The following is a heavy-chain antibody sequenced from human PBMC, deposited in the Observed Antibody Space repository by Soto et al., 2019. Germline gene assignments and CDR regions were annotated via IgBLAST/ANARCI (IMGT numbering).Heavy chain of an antibody. V-gene: IGHV3-33*06. D-gene: IGHD3-16*01. Sequence: GGSLRLACAASGFKFSKFGMYWVRQAPGKGLEWVAVIWYDGSQKYYADSVKGRFTISRDNSNNTLYLQMSSLRAEDTAVYYCAKEVWGLYTFGRPLDNWGHGTLVTVSS. J-gene: IGHJ4*01. CDR3: AKEVWGLYTFGRPLDN. CDR2: IWYDGSQK. CDR1: GFKFSKFG.